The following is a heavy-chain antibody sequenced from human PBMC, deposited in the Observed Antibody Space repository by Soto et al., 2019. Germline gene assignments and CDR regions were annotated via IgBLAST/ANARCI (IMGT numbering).Heavy chain of an antibody. J-gene: IGHJ4*02. CDR3: AKTGITMIVVVSDFDY. CDR2: ISGSGGST. CDR1: GFTFSSYA. Sequence: GGSLRLSCAASGFTFSSYAMSWVRQAPGKGLEWVSAISGSGGSTYYADSVKGRSTISRDNSKNTLYLQMNSLRAEDTAVYYCAKTGITMIVVVSDFDYWGQGTLVTVSS. V-gene: IGHV3-23*01. D-gene: IGHD3-22*01.